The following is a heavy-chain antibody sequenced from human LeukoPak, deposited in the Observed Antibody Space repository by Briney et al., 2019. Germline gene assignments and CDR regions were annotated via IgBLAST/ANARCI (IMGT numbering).Heavy chain of an antibody. CDR3: ARGKRYSYGFRIFAY. V-gene: IGHV4-59*01. D-gene: IGHD5-18*01. CDR2: IYYTGST. Sequence: PSETLSLTCAVYGGSFSGYYWSWIRQPPGKALEWIGYIYYTGSTSYNPSLTSRVTISVDTSKNQFSLKLSSVTAADTAIYYCARGKRYSYGFRIFAYWGQGSLVTVSS. J-gene: IGHJ4*02. CDR1: GGSFSGYY.